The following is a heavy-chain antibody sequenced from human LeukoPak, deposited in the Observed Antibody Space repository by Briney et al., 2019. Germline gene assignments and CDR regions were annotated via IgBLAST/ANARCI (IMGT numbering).Heavy chain of an antibody. CDR1: GDSIGRSSYY. CDR3: ARQVAIVEPTDPNWFDS. J-gene: IGHJ5*01. Sequence: PSETLSLTCNVSGDSIGRSSYYWGWICQTPEKGLEWIGSIFYSGSTYYTPSLKSRVTMSLDTSKNQFSLRLTSVTAADTAVYYCARQVAIVEPTDPNWFDSWGQGTLVTVSS. CDR2: IFYSGST. D-gene: IGHD1-26*01. V-gene: IGHV4-39*07.